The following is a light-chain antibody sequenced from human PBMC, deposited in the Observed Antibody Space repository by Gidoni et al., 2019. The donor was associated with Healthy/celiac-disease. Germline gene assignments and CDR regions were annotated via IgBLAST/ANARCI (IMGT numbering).Light chain of an antibody. J-gene: IGKJ2*01. CDR1: QSVSSRC. V-gene: IGKV3-20*01. Sequence: EVVLTPSPGTLSLSPGDRATLSCRASQSVSSRCLDWYQQKPGQAPRLLRATGIPDRFSGSGSGTDFTLTITRLEHEDFAVYYCQQCGSSPYTFGQXTNLEI. CDR3: QQCGSSPYT.